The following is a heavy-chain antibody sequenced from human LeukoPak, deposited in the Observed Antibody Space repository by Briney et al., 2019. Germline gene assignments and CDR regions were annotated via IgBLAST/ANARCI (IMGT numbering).Heavy chain of an antibody. Sequence: ASVKVSCKTSGFTFTTYTMHWVRQAPGQGLEWMGIINPSGGSTSYAQKFQGRVTMTRDTSTSTVYMELSSLRSEDTAVYYCARDLDYGGNVFDPWGQGTLVTVSS. CDR2: INPSGGST. D-gene: IGHD4-23*01. CDR1: GFTFTTYT. V-gene: IGHV1-46*01. CDR3: ARDLDYGGNVFDP. J-gene: IGHJ5*02.